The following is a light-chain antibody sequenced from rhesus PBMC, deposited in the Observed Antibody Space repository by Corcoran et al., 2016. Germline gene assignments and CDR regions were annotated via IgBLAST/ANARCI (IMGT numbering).Light chain of an antibody. CDR2: GAS. CDR1: QSVSSS. Sequence: EIVMTQSPATLSLSPGERATLSCRASQSVSSSLAWYQQKPGQAPKLLIYGASSRAPGIPDRFSGSGAGTEFTLTISSLEPEDVGVDYCQQYYSWPRTFGQGTKVEIK. J-gene: IGKJ1*01. V-gene: IGKV3-42*02. CDR3: QQYYSWPRT.